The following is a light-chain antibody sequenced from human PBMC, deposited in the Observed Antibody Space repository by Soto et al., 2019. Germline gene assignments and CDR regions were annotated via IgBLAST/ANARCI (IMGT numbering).Light chain of an antibody. CDR1: SSDVGGYNS. V-gene: IGLV2-14*01. J-gene: IGLJ1*01. CDR2: EVS. CDR3: SSYTTNTGLEYV. Sequence: ALTHPASVSGSPGQSITISCTGTSSDVGGYNSVSWYQHHPGKAPKLMIYEVSNRPSGVSDRFSGSKSGNTASLTISGLQAEDEADYYCSSYTTNTGLEYVFGTGTKVTVL.